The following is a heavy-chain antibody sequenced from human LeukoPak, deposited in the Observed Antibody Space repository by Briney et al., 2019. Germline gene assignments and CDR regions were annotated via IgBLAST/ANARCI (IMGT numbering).Heavy chain of an antibody. CDR3: ARALGYCSSTSCPLGYYYYYMDV. CDR1: GFTFSNYS. V-gene: IGHV4-39*01. CDR2: INYSGST. Sequence: GSLRLSCAASGFTFSNYSMNWIRQPPGKGLEWIGTINYSGSTYYNPSLKSRVTISVDTSKNQFSLKPSSVTAADTAVYYCARALGYCSSTSCPLGYYYYYMDVWGKGTTVTISS. D-gene: IGHD2-2*01. J-gene: IGHJ6*03.